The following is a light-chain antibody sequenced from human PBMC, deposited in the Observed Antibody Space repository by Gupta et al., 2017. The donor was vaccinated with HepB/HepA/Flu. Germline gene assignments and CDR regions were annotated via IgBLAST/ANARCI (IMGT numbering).Light chain of an antibody. CDR2: STN. V-gene: IGLV8-61*01. Sequence: TVVTQEPSFSVSPGGTVTPTCGLSSGSVSTGHYPSSYPQPPGPAPRTLLYSTNTRAAGVPDRFSGSMRGNKAALTSTGAEADDECHYYCVLYMGSSTVVFGGGTKLTVL. CDR1: SGSVSTGHY. CDR3: VLYMGSSTVV. J-gene: IGLJ2*01.